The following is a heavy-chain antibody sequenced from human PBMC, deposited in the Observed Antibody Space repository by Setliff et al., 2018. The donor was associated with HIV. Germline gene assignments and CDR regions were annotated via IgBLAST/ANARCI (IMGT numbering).Heavy chain of an antibody. Sequence: GSLRLSCAASGFIFGTYDMHGVRQVAGKGLEWVSAMGLLGDTYYADSVKGRFTISREDAKNSLYLQMNSLRAGDTAVYYCAREIQNCGGNHYYCYMDVWGKGTTVTVSS. CDR1: GFIFGTYD. CDR3: AREIQNCGGNHYYCYMDV. J-gene: IGHJ6*03. V-gene: IGHV3-13*01. CDR2: MGLLGDT. D-gene: IGHD2-15*01.